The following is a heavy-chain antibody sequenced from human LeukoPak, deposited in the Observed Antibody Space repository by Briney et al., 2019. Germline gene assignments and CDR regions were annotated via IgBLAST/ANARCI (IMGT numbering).Heavy chain of an antibody. D-gene: IGHD1-14*01. CDR3: AKDFKPDGVWDVDS. V-gene: IGHV3-23*01. J-gene: IGHJ4*02. CDR2: IHANGGRT. CDR1: GLTFGSYS. Sequence: GGSLRLSCAASGLTFGSYSMSWVRQAPGKGLEWVSGIHANGGRTFYADSVKGRFTISRDNSKSTLFLHMDSLRAEDTALYYCAKDFKPDGVWDVDSWGQGTLVTVSS.